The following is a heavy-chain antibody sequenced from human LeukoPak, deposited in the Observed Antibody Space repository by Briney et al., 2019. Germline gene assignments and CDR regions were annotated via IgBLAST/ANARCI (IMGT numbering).Heavy chain of an antibody. CDR3: ATDAGPYGSGSYYNSGLFDY. CDR2: MTSSNTI. J-gene: IGHJ4*02. D-gene: IGHD3-10*01. Sequence: GGSLRLSCAASGFTFSSYSMNWVRQAPGKGLEWVATMTSSNTIYYADSVKGRFTISRDNAENSLYLQMNSLRAEDTAVYYCATDAGPYGSGSYYNSGLFDYWGQGTLVTVSS. CDR1: GFTFSSYS. V-gene: IGHV3-69-1*01.